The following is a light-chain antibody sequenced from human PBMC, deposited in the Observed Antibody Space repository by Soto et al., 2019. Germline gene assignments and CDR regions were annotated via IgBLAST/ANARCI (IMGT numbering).Light chain of an antibody. CDR2: GVS. CDR1: SSDVGGYNY. Sequence: QSALTQPASVSGSPGQSITISCTGNSSDVGGYNYVSWYQHYPGKAPKLMIYGVSKRPSGVSNRFSGSKSGNTASLIISGLQAEDESDYFCSSYTTTSTPFVFGTGTKLTVL. V-gene: IGLV2-14*01. J-gene: IGLJ1*01. CDR3: SSYTTTSTPFV.